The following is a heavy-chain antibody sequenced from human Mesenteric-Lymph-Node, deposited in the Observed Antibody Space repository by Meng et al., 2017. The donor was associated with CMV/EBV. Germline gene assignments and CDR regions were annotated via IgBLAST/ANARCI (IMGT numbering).Heavy chain of an antibody. CDR2: ISSTAGTI. CDR3: ARAPEWLLYFYGMDV. J-gene: IGHJ6*02. V-gene: IGHV3-48*03. D-gene: IGHD3-3*01. CDR1: GFTFGSYE. Sequence: GESLKISCVASGFTFGSYEMNWVRQAPGKGLEWVSYISSTAGTIYYADSVKGRFTISRDDAKNSLYLQMNSLRAEDTAVYYCARAPEWLLYFYGMDVWGQGTTVTVSS.